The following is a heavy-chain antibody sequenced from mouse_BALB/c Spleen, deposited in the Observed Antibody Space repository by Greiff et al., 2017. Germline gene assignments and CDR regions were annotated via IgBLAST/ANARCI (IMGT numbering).Heavy chain of an antibody. D-gene: IGHD1-1*01. V-gene: IGHV1-18*01. CDR1: GYTFTDYN. CDR3: ARHYYGSFFDY. Sequence: EVKLMESGPELVKPGASVKIPCKASGYTFTDYNMDWVKQSHGKSLEWIGDINPNNGGTIYNQKFKGKATLTADKSSSTAYMQLSSLTSEDSAVYYCARHYYGSFFDYWGQGTTLTVSS. J-gene: IGHJ2*01. CDR2: INPNNGGT.